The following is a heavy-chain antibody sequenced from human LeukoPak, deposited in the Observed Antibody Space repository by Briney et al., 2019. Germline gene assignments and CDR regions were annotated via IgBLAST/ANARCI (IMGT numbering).Heavy chain of an antibody. CDR3: ARGYATRGRDNSVGFDY. CDR1: GFTFSSYW. CDR2: TNSDGSDR. D-gene: IGHD3-16*01. Sequence: PGGSLRLSCAVSGFTFSSYWMHWVRQGPGKGLVWVSRTNSDGSDRDYADSVRGRFTISRDNAKNTLYLQMDSLRAEDTAVYFCARGYATRGRDNSVGFDYWGQGALVTVSS. V-gene: IGHV3-74*01. J-gene: IGHJ4*02.